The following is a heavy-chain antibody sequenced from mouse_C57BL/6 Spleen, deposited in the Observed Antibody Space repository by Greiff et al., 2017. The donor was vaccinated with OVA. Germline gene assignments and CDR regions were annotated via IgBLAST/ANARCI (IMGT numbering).Heavy chain of an antibody. CDR1: GYTFTDYN. Sequence: EVQLQESGPELVKPGASVKMSCKASGYTFTDYNMHWVKQSHGRSLEWIGYINPNNGGTSYNQKFKGKATLTVNKSSSTAYMELRSLTSEDAAVYYCARSSNYVGYDVWGRGTTVTVSS. CDR2: INPNNGGT. D-gene: IGHD2-5*01. J-gene: IGHJ1*03. CDR3: ARSSNYVGYDV. V-gene: IGHV1-22*01.